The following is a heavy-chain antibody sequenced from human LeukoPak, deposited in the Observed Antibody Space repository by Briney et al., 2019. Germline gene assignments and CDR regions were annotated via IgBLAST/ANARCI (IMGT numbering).Heavy chain of an antibody. CDR3: ARDLQYGSGRVHWFDP. D-gene: IGHD3-10*01. CDR1: GGSISSYY. Sequence: SETLSLTCTVPGGSISSYYWSWIRQPPGKGLEWIGYIYYSGSTNYNPSLKSRVTISVDTSKNQFSLKLSSVTAADTAVYYCARDLQYGSGRVHWFDPWGQGTLVTVSS. CDR2: IYYSGST. V-gene: IGHV4-59*01. J-gene: IGHJ5*02.